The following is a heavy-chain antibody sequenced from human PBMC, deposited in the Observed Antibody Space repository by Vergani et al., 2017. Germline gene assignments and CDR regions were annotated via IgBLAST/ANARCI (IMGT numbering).Heavy chain of an antibody. V-gene: IGHV4-61*01. CDR1: GGSVSSGSYY. CDR3: AREYYYDSSGYPTFDY. Sequence: QVQLQESGPGLVKPSETLSLTCTVSGGSVSSGSYYWSWIRQPPGKGLEWIGYIYYSGSTNYNPSLKSRVTISVDTSKNQFSLKLSSVTAADTAVYYCAREYYYDSSGYPTFDYWGQGTLVTVSS. J-gene: IGHJ4*02. D-gene: IGHD3-22*01. CDR2: IYYSGST.